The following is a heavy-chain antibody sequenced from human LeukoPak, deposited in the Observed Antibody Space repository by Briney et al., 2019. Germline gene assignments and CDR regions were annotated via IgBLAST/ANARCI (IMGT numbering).Heavy chain of an antibody. D-gene: IGHD6-13*01. V-gene: IGHV3-48*01. CDR3: AKVGDSWDFDY. Sequence: PGGSLRLSCAASGFTFSSYSMNWVRQAPGKGLEWVSYISSSSSTIYYADSVKGRFTISRDNAKNTLYLQMNSLRAEDTAVYYCAKVGDSWDFDYWGQGTLVTVSS. J-gene: IGHJ4*02. CDR2: ISSSSSTI. CDR1: GFTFSSYS.